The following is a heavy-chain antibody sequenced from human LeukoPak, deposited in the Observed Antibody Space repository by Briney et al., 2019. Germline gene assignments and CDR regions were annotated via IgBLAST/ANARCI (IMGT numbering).Heavy chain of an antibody. CDR1: GDSISKSNFY. D-gene: IGHD2-8*02. V-gene: IGHV4-39*01. CDR2: VYYRRRS. J-gene: IGHJ4*02. CDR3: ARLVPPSGPGSPHPHHFDY. Sequence: SETLSLTCTVSGDSISKSNFYWGWIRQPPGKGLEWIGSVYYRRRSDQDPSLKSRVTISVDTSKNQFSLLLTSVTAADTAVYYCARLVPPSGPGSPHPHHFDYWGQGALVIVSS.